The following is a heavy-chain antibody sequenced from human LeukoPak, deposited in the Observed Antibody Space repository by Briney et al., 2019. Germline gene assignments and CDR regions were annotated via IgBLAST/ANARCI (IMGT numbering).Heavy chain of an antibody. CDR1: GFTFSTYS. V-gene: IGHV3-48*04. J-gene: IGHJ5*02. D-gene: IGHD2-2*01. CDR2: LSGNSKGI. Sequence: GGSLRLSCAASGFTFSTYSLNWVRQAPGKGLEWLAYLSGNSKGIYYADFVKGRFTISRDNAKNSLYLQMNSLRAEDTAVYYCARDRGYCSSTSCHPGWFDPWGQGTLVTVSS. CDR3: ARDRGYCSSTSCHPGWFDP.